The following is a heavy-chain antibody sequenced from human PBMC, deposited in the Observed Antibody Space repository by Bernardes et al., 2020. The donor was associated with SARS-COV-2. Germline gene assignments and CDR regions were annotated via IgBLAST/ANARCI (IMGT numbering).Heavy chain of an antibody. Sequence: GGSLRHSCAASGFTFSTYWMHSVRQAPGKGMVWVSRINSDEGGASYADSVRGRFTISRDNAKNTLYLQMNSLRADDTAVYYCVRGPSGGYGRFEYWGQGSLVTVSS. D-gene: IGHD5-12*01. CDR2: INSDEGGA. CDR1: GFTFSTYW. V-gene: IGHV3-74*03. J-gene: IGHJ4*02. CDR3: VRGPSGGYGRFEY.